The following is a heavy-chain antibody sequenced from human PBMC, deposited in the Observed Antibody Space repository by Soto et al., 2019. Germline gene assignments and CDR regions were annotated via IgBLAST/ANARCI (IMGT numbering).Heavy chain of an antibody. V-gene: IGHV4-30-4*01. CDR1: GASITSDDYY. J-gene: IGHJ4*02. CDR2: VSYSGGT. D-gene: IGHD2-21*01. CDR3: ARAASYCGGTSCYPFDY. Sequence: PSETLSLTCTVSGASITSDDYYWSWIRQPPGKGLEWIGYVSYSGGTYYNPSLKSRVAISVDTSKKHFSLKLSSVTAADTAVYNWARAASYCGGTSCYPFDYWGQGALVTVSS.